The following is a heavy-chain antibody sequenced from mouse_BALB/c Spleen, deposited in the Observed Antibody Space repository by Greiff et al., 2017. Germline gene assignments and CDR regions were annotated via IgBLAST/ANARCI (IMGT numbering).Heavy chain of an antibody. CDR2: IAPGSGST. V-gene: IGHV1S41*01. D-gene: IGHD1-1*01. CDR1: GFTFTSYW. CDR3: ARGVYDYGSSPYYFDY. J-gene: IGHJ2*01. Sequence: DLVTPGASVTLSCTASGFTFTSYWINWIHQRPGQGLEWIGRIAPGSGSTYYNEMFTGKATLTVDTSSSTAYIQLSSLSSEDSAVYVWARGVYDYGSSPYYFDYWGQGTTLTVSS.